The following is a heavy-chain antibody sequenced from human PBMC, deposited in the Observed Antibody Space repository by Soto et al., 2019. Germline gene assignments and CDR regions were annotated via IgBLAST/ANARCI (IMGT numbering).Heavy chain of an antibody. CDR1: GYTFTSYG. D-gene: IGHD2-15*01. CDR3: ARDHCSGGSCSPAFDY. J-gene: IGHJ4*02. Sequence: ASVKVSCKASGYTFTSYGISWVRQAPGQGLEWMGWISAYNGNTNYAQKLQGRVTMTTDTSTSTAYMELRSLRSDDTAVYYCARDHCSGGSCSPAFDYWGQGTLVTVSS. CDR2: ISAYNGNT. V-gene: IGHV1-18*01.